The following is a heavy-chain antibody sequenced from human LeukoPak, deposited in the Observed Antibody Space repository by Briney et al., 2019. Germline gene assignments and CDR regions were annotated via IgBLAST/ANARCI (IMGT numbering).Heavy chain of an antibody. J-gene: IGHJ4*02. CDR2: IYSCGST. Sequence: GGSLRLSCAASGFTVSSNYMSWVRQAPGKGLEWVAIIYSCGSTYYADSVKCRFTISRDNSKNTLYPRMNSLRAEDTAVYYCARSRTTVTYYFDYWGQGTLVTVSS. D-gene: IGHD4-17*01. CDR3: ARSRTTVTYYFDY. V-gene: IGHV3-66*01. CDR1: GFTVSSNY.